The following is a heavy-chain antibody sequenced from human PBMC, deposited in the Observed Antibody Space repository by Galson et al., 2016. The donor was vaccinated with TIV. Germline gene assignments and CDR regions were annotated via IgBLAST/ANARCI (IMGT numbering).Heavy chain of an antibody. CDR1: GFTFDFYA. V-gene: IGHV3-23*01. CDR2: ISGSGGIT. J-gene: IGHJ3*01. D-gene: IGHD2-21*01. CDR3: AKRKNYGGDAFED. Sequence: SLRLSCAASGFTFDFYAMSWVRQAPGQGLEWVSGISGSGGITYFADSVKGRFTISRDNSRNTLFLQMHSLRVEDTAVYYCAKRKNYGGDAFEDWGQGTLVPVSS.